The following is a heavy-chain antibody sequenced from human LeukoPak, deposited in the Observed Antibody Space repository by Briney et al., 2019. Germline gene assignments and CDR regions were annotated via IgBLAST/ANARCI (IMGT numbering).Heavy chain of an antibody. Sequence: SETLSLTCTVSGCSISSYYWSWIRQPPGKGLEWIGYIYYSGSTNYNPSLKSRVTISVYTSKTQFSLKLRSVTAADTAVYYCAREAHYYHKPAPIDYWGQGTLVTVSS. V-gene: IGHV4-59*01. J-gene: IGHJ4*02. CDR3: AREAHYYHKPAPIDY. CDR2: IYYSGST. CDR1: GCSISSYY. D-gene: IGHD3-22*01.